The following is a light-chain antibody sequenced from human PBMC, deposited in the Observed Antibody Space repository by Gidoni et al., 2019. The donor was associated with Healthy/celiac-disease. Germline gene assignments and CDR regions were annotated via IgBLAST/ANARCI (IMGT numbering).Light chain of an antibody. V-gene: IGKV3-11*01. J-gene: IGKJ4*01. CDR3: QQRSNWPLPLT. CDR1: QSVSSY. CDR2: DAS. Sequence: EIVLTQSPATLSLSPGERATLSCRASQSVSSYLAWYQRKPGQAPRLLIYDASNRATGIPARFSGSGSGTDFTLTISSLEPEDFAVYYCQQRSNWPLPLTFGGGTKVEIK.